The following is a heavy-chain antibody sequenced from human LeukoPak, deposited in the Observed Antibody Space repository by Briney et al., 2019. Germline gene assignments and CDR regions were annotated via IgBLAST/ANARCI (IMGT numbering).Heavy chain of an antibody. CDR1: GFTFSSNG. V-gene: IGHV3-30*18. CDR3: AKGSDYPDN. CDR2: ISYDGSNK. J-gene: IGHJ4*02. Sequence: GGSLRLSCAASGFTFSSNGMHWVRQAPGKGLEWVAVISYDGSNKYYADSVKGRFTISRDNSKNTLYLQMNSLRAEDTCVYYCAKGSDYPDNWGQGTLVTVSS.